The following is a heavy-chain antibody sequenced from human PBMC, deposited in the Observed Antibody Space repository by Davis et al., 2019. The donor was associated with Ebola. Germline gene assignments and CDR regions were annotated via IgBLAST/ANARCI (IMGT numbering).Heavy chain of an antibody. J-gene: IGHJ6*02. D-gene: IGHD2-2*01. V-gene: IGHV3-21*04. CDR1: GFTFNGYK. CDR3: ARTLSAAFRWRVNYYYGMDV. Sequence: GESLKISCVVSGFTFNGYKMNWVRQAPGKGLEWVSSISSDHYYINYADSVKGRFTISRDNAKNSLYLQMNSLRAEDTAVYYCARTLSAAFRWRVNYYYGMDVWGQGTTVTVSS. CDR2: ISSDHYYI.